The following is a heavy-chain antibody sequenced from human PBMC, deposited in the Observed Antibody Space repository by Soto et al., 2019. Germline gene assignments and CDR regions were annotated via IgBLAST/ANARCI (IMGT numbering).Heavy chain of an antibody. CDR2: IYYSGST. CDR3: ARDHRGYYDSSGYDALDT. D-gene: IGHD3-22*01. J-gene: IGHJ3*02. V-gene: IGHV4-59*01. Sequence: SETLSLTCTVSGGSISSYYWSWIRQPPGKGLEWIGYIYYSGSTNYNPSLKSRVTISVDTSKNQFSLKLSSVTAADTAVYYCARDHRGYYDSSGYDALDTWGQGTRVTVSS. CDR1: GGSISSYY.